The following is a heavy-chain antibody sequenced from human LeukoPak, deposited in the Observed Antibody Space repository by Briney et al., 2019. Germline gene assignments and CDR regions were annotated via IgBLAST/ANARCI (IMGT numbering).Heavy chain of an antibody. D-gene: IGHD2-2*01. CDR3: ARQGSSTTSWQTIDY. V-gene: IGHV5-51*01. J-gene: IGHJ4*02. CDR1: GYTFTSHW. Sequence: GESLKISCTGSGYTFTSHWIGWVRQMPGKGLECMGIINPVDSETRYSPSFQGQVTISVDKSITTASLQWSSLRASDTAMYYCARQGSSTTSWQTIDYWGQGTLVSVSS. CDR2: INPVDSET.